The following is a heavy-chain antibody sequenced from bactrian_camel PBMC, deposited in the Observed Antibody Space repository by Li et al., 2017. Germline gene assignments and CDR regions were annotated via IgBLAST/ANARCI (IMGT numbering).Heavy chain of an antibody. CDR1: SITDGIDA. V-gene: IGHV3S60*01. J-gene: IGHJ4*01. CDR2: ISWSGRST. Sequence: QVQLVESGGGSVQAGQSLRLSCAASSITDGIDAMAWFRQAPGKEREGVSCISWSGRSTHYVDSVKGRFTISQDNDKSTVYLQMNSLKPEDTAMYYCAARGGYTATFLLPSKYDYWGQGTQVTVS. CDR3: AARGGYTATFLLPSKYDY. D-gene: IGHD3*01.